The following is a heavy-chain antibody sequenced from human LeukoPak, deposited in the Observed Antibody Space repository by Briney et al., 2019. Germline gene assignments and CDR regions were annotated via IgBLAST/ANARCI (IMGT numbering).Heavy chain of an antibody. CDR1: GASINAYY. J-gene: IGHJ6*03. V-gene: IGHV4-4*07. CDR2: IYTDGST. D-gene: IGHD2-2*01. CDR3: AISICSETSCNTKENMTYFMDL. Sequence: SETLSLTCTVSGASINAYYWTWMRQPAGKGLEWIGLIYTDGSTNYNPSLKSRVTISVDKYKNQFSLKVNSVTAADTAVYYCAISICSETSCNTKENMTYFMDLWGKRTTVTVSS.